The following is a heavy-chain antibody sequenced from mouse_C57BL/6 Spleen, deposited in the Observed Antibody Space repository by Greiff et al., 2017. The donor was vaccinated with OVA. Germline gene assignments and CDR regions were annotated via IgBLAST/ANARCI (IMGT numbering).Heavy chain of an antibody. V-gene: IGHV1-55*01. J-gene: IGHJ2*01. CDR1: GYTFTSYW. D-gene: IGHD3-3*01. CDR2: IYPGSGST. Sequence: QVQLQQPGAELVKPGASVKMSCKASGYTFTSYWITWVKQRPGQGLEWIGDIYPGSGSTNYNEKFKSKATLTVDTASSTAYMQLSSLTSEDSAVYYCARPLNGDSDYFDYWGQGTTLTVSS. CDR3: ARPLNGDSDYFDY.